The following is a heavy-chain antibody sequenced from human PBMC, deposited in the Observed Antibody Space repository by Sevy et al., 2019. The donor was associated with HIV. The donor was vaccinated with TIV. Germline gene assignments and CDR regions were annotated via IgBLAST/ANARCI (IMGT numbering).Heavy chain of an antibody. D-gene: IGHD5-12*01. V-gene: IGHV1-2*02. Sequence: ASVKVSCKASGYTFSDYSIYWIRQAPGQGFEWMGWINAASGVTNFAQKFQGRVTMTRDTSINTAYMEVYRLTSDDPAVYYCARGGSDGNYWGQGTLVTVSS. J-gene: IGHJ4*02. CDR2: INAASGVT. CDR3: ARGGSDGNY. CDR1: GYTFSDYS.